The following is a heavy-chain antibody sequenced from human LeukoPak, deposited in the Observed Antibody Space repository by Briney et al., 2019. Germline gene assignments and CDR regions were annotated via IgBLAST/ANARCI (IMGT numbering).Heavy chain of an antibody. Sequence: SETLSLTCTVSGGSISSSSYYWSWIRQPAGKGLEWIGRIYTSGSTNYNPSLKSRVTMSVDTSKNQFSLKLSSVTAADTAVYYCARDRSQLLLDAFDIWGQGTMVTVSS. CDR2: IYTSGST. J-gene: IGHJ3*02. CDR3: ARDRSQLLLDAFDI. V-gene: IGHV4-61*02. CDR1: GGSISSSSYY. D-gene: IGHD2-2*01.